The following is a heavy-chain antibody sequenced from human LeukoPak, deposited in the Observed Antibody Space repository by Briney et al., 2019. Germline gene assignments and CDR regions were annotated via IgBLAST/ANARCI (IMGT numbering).Heavy chain of an antibody. CDR3: ASAAVYGDPTNPYFDY. V-gene: IGHV1-2*02. J-gene: IGHJ4*02. D-gene: IGHD4-17*01. CDR2: IDPDSGGT. CDR1: GYTFTGYL. Sequence: ASVKVSCKASGYTFTGYLMHWVRQAPGQGLEWMGWIDPDSGGTNYAQKFQGRVTMTRDTSINTAFMELSRLRSDDSAVYYCASAAVYGDPTNPYFDYWGQGTLVTVSS.